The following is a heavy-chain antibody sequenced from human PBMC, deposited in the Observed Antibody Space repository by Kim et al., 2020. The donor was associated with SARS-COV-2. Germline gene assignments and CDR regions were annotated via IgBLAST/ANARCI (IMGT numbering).Heavy chain of an antibody. Sequence: GGSLRLSCAASGFTFSSYDMHWVRQATGKGLEWVSAIGTAGDTYYPGSVKGRFTISRENAKNSLYLQMTSLRAGDTAVYYCARGLGRVYSSGYYRSYYFDYWGQGTLVTVSS. CDR3: ARGLGRVYSSGYYRSYYFDY. J-gene: IGHJ4*02. V-gene: IGHV3-13*01. CDR2: IGTAGDT. CDR1: GFTFSSYD. D-gene: IGHD3-22*01.